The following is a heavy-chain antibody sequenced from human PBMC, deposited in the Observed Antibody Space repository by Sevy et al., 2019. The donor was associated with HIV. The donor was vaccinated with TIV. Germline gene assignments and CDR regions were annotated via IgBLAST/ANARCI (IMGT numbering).Heavy chain of an antibody. CDR2: IYYSGST. Sequence: SETLSLTCTVSGGPISSSSYYWGWIRQPPGKGLEWIGSIYYSGSTYYNPSLKSRVTISVDTSKNQFSLKLSSVTAADTAVYYCARDLVGATTRWFDPWGQGTLVTVSS. J-gene: IGHJ5*02. V-gene: IGHV4-39*02. D-gene: IGHD1-26*01. CDR3: ARDLVGATTRWFDP. CDR1: GGPISSSSYY.